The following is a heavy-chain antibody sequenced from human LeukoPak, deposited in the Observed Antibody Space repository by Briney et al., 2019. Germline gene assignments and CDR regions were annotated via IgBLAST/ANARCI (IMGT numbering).Heavy chain of an antibody. V-gene: IGHV1-18*01. Sequence: ASVKVSCKASGDTFNRHGINWVRQAPGQGLEWMGWISGYNGNTNYERKVQGRVTLTRDASTSTAYMELRNLRSDDTAVYFCARANMVFGVDIEQNWSDLWGQGTRVIVSS. CDR2: ISGYNGNT. D-gene: IGHD3-3*01. CDR1: GDTFNRHG. J-gene: IGHJ5*02. CDR3: ARANMVFGVDIEQNWSDL.